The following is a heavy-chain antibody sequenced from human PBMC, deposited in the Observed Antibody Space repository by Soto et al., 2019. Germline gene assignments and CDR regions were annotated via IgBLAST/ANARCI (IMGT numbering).Heavy chain of an antibody. CDR3: ARTALVAARPLDP. CDR2: IYYSGST. D-gene: IGHD6-6*01. Sequence: PWETLSLTCTVSGGSVSSGSYYWSWIRQPPGKGLEWIGYIYYSGSTNYNPSLKSRVTISVDTSKNQFSLKLSSVTAADTAVYYCARTALVAARPLDPWGQGTLVTVSS. V-gene: IGHV4-61*01. J-gene: IGHJ5*02. CDR1: GGSVSSGSYY.